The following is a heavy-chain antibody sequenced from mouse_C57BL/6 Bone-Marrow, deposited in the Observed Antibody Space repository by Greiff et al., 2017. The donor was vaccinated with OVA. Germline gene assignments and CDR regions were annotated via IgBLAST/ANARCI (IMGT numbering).Heavy chain of an antibody. CDR1: GYTFTSYW. CDR3: ARWGFHYYAMDY. CDR2: IHPNSGST. V-gene: IGHV1-64*01. Sequence: QVQLQQPGAELVKPGPSVKLSCKASGYTFTSYWMHWVKQRPGQGLEWIGMIHPNSGSTNYNEKFKSKATLTVDKSSSTAYMQLSSLTSEDSAVYYCARWGFHYYAMDYWGQGTSVTVSS. J-gene: IGHJ4*01.